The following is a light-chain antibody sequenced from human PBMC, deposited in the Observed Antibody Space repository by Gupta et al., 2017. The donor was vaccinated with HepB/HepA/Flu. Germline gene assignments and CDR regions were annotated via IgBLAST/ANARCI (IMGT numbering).Light chain of an antibody. Sequence: DIQMTKSPSSLSASVGDRVTITCRASQGISNYLAWYQQKPGKVPKLLIYAASTLQSGVPSRFSGSGSGTDFTLTISSLQPEDVATYYCQKYNSALTFGPGTKVDIK. CDR3: QKYNSALT. CDR1: QGISNY. CDR2: AAS. V-gene: IGKV1-27*01. J-gene: IGKJ3*01.